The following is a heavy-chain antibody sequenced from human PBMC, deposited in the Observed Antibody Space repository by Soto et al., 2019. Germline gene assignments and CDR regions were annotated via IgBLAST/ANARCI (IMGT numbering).Heavy chain of an antibody. CDR2: IYPDDSDI. D-gene: IGHD3-10*01. CDR3: ARQYGSGSFDY. Sequence: GDSLKISCNGSGYSFAIYWIGWVRQMPGKGLEWMGIIYPDDSDIRYSPSFQGQVTVSADKSISTAYLQWSSLKASDTAIYYCARQYGSGSFDYWGQGTLVTVSS. CDR1: GYSFAIYW. J-gene: IGHJ4*02. V-gene: IGHV5-51*01.